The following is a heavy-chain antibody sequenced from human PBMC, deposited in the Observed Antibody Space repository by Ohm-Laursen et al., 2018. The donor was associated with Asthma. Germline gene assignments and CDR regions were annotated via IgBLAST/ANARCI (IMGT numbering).Heavy chain of an antibody. D-gene: IGHD3-22*01. J-gene: IGHJ4*02. CDR3: ARGAFYYESTGYYFFDH. CDR1: GDSINSGNNY. Sequence: SETLSLTCTVSGDSINSGNNYWSWIRQHPGKGLEWIGYIYYSGLTYSNPSLRSRVIISVDTSKNQFSLNLTSVTAADTAVYYCARGAFYYESTGYYFFDHWDQGALVTVSS. V-gene: IGHV4-31*03. CDR2: IYYSGLT.